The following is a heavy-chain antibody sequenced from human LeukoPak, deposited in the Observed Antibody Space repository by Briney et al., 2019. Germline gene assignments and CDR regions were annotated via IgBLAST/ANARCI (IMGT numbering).Heavy chain of an antibody. J-gene: IGHJ4*02. CDR3: ARDSRNIVVVPAAIGVYYFDY. CDR1: GGTFSSYA. V-gene: IGHV1-69*13. Sequence: ASVKVSCKASGGTFSSYAISWVRQAPGQGLEWMGGNIPIFGTANYAQKFQGRVTITADESTSTAYMELSSLRSEDTAVYYCARDSRNIVVVPAAIGVYYFDYWGQGTLVTVSS. CDR2: NIPIFGTA. D-gene: IGHD2-2*01.